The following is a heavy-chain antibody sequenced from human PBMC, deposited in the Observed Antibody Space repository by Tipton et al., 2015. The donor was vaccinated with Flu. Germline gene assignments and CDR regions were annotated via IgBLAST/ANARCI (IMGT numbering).Heavy chain of an antibody. CDR2: IYYSGST. Sequence: TLSLTCTVSGGSISSYYWSWIRQPPGKGLEWIGYIYYSGSTNYNPSLKSRVTISVDTSKNQFSLKLSSVTAADTAVYYCARQATYYDFWSGNYRDYYYYMDVWGKGTTVTVSS. CDR3: ARQATYYDFWSGNYRDYYYYMDV. D-gene: IGHD3-3*01. V-gene: IGHV4-59*08. CDR1: GGSISSYY. J-gene: IGHJ6*03.